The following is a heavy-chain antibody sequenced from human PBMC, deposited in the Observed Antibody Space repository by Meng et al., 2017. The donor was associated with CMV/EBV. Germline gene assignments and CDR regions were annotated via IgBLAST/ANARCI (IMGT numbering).Heavy chain of an antibody. CDR3: ARDMGELHFDP. Sequence: GESLKISCAASGFTFSSYSMNWVRQAPGKGLEWVSSISSSSSYIYYADSVKGRFTISRDSAKNSLYLQMNSLRAEDTAVYYCARDMGELHFDPWGQGTLVTVSS. J-gene: IGHJ5*02. D-gene: IGHD1-26*01. V-gene: IGHV3-21*01. CDR1: GFTFSSYS. CDR2: ISSSSSYI.